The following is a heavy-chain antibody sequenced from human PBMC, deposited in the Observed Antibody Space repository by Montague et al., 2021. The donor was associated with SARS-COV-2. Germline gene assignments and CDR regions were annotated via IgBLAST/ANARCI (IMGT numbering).Heavy chain of an antibody. Sequence: SETLSLTCTVSTGSLSTYYWGWIRQPPGKGLEWIGSIYYSGSTYYNPSLKSRVTISVDTSKNQFSLKLSSVTAADTAVYYCVEIVGAADYWGQGTLVTVSS. V-gene: IGHV4-39*01. CDR1: TGSLSTYY. D-gene: IGHD1-26*01. CDR2: IYYSGST. CDR3: VEIVGAADY. J-gene: IGHJ4*02.